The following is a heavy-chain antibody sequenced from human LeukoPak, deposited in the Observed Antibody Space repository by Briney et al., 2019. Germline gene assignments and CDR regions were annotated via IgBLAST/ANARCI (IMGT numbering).Heavy chain of an antibody. J-gene: IGHJ3*02. CDR1: GFIFSNYA. Sequence: GGSLRLSCAASGFIFSNYAMHWVRQAPGKGLDWVAVMSYDGSNEYYAESVKGRFTISRDNAKNSLYLQMNSLRAEDTAVYYCARDLTHDAFDIWGQGTMVTVSS. CDR2: MSYDGSNE. CDR3: ARDLTHDAFDI. D-gene: IGHD3-9*01. V-gene: IGHV3-30*03.